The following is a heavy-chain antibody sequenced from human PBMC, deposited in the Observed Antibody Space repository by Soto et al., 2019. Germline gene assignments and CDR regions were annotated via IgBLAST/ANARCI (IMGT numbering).Heavy chain of an antibody. CDR1: GGTFSSYA. CDR2: IIPIFGTA. J-gene: IGHJ6*02. V-gene: IGHV1-69*06. CDR3: AGGIAARDVSPYYGMDV. D-gene: IGHD6-6*01. Sequence: VASVKVSCKASGGTFSSYAISWVRQAPGQGLEWMGGIIPIFGTANYAQKFQGRVTITADKSTSTAYMELSSLRSEDTAVYYCAGGIAARDVSPYYGMDVWGQGTTVTVSS.